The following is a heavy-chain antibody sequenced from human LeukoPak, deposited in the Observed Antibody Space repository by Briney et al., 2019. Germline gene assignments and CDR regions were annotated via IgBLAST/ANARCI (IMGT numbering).Heavy chain of an antibody. J-gene: IGHJ5*02. Sequence: PSETLSLTCAVSGGSFSGYYWNWIRQPPGKGLEWIGEINHSGRTNYNPSLKSRVTISVDTSKNQFSLKLSSVTAADTAVYYCAVAVVRGVLHGFDPWGQGTLVTVSS. CDR2: INHSGRT. CDR3: AVAVVRGVLHGFDP. D-gene: IGHD3-10*01. V-gene: IGHV4-34*01. CDR1: GGSFSGYY.